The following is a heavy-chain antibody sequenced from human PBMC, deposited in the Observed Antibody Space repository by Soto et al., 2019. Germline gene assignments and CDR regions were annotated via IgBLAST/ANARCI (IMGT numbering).Heavy chain of an antibody. CDR2: VSSVSATI. D-gene: IGHD6-6*01. Sequence: EVQLVESGGGLVQPGKSLRLSCAASGFTFGDYSMNWVRQAPGKGLEWISYVSSVSATIYYADSVKGRFTISRDNARNSLYLQLNSLRDEDTAIYFCARDLAARRSLAFDIWGLGTLVTVSA. J-gene: IGHJ3*02. CDR3: ARDLAARRSLAFDI. V-gene: IGHV3-48*02. CDR1: GFTFGDYS.